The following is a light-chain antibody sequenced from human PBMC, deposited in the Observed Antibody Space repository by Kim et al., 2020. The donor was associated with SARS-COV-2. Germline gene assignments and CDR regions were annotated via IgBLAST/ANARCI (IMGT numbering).Light chain of an antibody. V-gene: IGLV3-19*01. J-gene: IGLJ3*02. CDR3: LSRDSRRNLNWV. CDR1: NLRIYY. Sequence: SSELTQDPAVSVALGQTVRITCQGENLRIYYASWYHQKPGQAPVVVIYGKDNRPLGIPDRFSGSNSGNTASLIITGAQAEDEGDYYCLSRDSRRNLNWVFGGGTQLTVL. CDR2: GKD.